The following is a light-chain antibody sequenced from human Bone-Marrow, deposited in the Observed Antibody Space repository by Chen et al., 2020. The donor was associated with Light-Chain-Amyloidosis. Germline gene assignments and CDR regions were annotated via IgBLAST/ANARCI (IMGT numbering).Light chain of an antibody. V-gene: IGLV3-25*03. Sequence: SYDLTQPPSVSVSPGETATIPCSGDDLPTKYAYWYQQKPGQAPVPVIHSDTGRPSGISERFSGSSSGTTATLTISAVQAADEADYHCQSADSSGTYEVIFGGGTKLTVL. CDR1: DLPTKY. CDR2: SDT. J-gene: IGLJ2*01. CDR3: QSADSSGTYEVI.